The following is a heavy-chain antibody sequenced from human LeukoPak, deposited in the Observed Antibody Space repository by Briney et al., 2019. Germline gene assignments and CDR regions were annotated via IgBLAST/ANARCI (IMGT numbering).Heavy chain of an antibody. CDR2: IYYSGST. CDR1: GGSISSSSYY. Sequence: SETLSLTCTVSGGSISSSSYYWGWIRQPPGKGLEWIGSIYYSGSTYYNPSLKSRVTISVDTSKNQFSLKLSSVTAADTAVYYCARGNYPHFDYWGQGTLVTVSS. CDR3: ARGNYPHFDY. J-gene: IGHJ4*02. D-gene: IGHD5-24*01. V-gene: IGHV4-39*07.